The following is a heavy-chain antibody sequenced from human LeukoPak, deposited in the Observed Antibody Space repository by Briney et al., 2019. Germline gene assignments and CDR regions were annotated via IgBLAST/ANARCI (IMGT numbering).Heavy chain of an antibody. D-gene: IGHD3-22*01. V-gene: IGHV4-39*01. CDR2: IYYSGRT. CDR3: AKHGGYDSSGYWFDP. CDR1: GGSVISTNW. Sequence: SETLSLTCGVSGGSVISTNWWTWVRQPPGKGLEWIGSIYYSGRTYYNPSLKSRVTISVDTSKNQFSLKLSSVTAADTAVYYCAKHGGYDSSGYWFDPWGQGTLVTVSS. J-gene: IGHJ5*02.